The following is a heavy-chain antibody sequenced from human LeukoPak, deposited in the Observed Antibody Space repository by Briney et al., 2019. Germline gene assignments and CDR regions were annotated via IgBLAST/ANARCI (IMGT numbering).Heavy chain of an antibody. J-gene: IGHJ4*02. D-gene: IGHD6-13*01. V-gene: IGHV1-2*02. CDR3: ARVGDSSSWYFDY. CDR2: INPNSGGT. CDR1: GYTYTGYY. Sequence: ASVKVSCKASGYTYTGYYMHWVRQAPGQGLEWMGWINPNSGGTNYAQKFQGRVTMTRDTSISTAYMELSRLRSDDTAVYYCARVGDSSSWYFDYWGQGTQVTVSS.